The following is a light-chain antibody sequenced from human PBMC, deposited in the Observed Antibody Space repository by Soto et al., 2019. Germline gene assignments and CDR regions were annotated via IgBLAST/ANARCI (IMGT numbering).Light chain of an antibody. V-gene: IGKV1-5*01. Sequence: GDRVTITCRASQSVSTRLAWHQQKPGKAPKVLIYDASNLETGVPSRFSGSGSGTDFTLTISSLQPEDFATYYCQQCFSTTWTFGQGTKVDIK. J-gene: IGKJ1*01. CDR1: QSVSTR. CDR3: QQCFSTTWT. CDR2: DAS.